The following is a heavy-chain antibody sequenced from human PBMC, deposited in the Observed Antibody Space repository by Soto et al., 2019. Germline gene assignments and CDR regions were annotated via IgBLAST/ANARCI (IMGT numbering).Heavy chain of an antibody. CDR3: ARYQDYVWGSKTYAY. D-gene: IGHD3-16*01. CDR1: GYTFTSYG. V-gene: IGHV1-18*01. Sequence: ASVKVSCKASGYTFTSYGISWVRQAPGQGLDWMGWISAYNGNTNYAQKLHDRVTMTTDTYTSTAYMELSNLRSDDRAVYYCARYQDYVWGSKTYAYWGQGTLVTVSS. J-gene: IGHJ4*02. CDR2: ISAYNGNT.